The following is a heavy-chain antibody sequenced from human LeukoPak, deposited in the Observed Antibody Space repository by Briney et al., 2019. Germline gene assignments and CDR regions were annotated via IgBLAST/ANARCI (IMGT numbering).Heavy chain of an antibody. CDR3: ARAEGSGSYVNY. CDR1: GGSISSSSYY. V-gene: IGHV4-39*01. CDR2: IYYSGST. Sequence: SETLSLTCTVSGGSISSSSYYWGWIRQPPGKGLEWIGSIYYSGSTYSNPSLQSRVTISVDTSKNQFSLKLNSVTAADTAVYYCARAEGSGSYVNYWGQGTLVTVSS. J-gene: IGHJ4*02. D-gene: IGHD3-10*01.